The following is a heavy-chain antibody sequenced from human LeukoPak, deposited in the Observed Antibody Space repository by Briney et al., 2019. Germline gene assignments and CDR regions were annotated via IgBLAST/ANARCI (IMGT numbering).Heavy chain of an antibody. CDR3: ARDTIATVFDY. D-gene: IGHD2-21*01. CDR1: GFTFSCCW. V-gene: IGHV3-7*04. CDR2: IKQDGSEK. J-gene: IGHJ4*02. Sequence: GGSLRLSCAASGFTFSCCWMSWVRQAPGKGLEWVAKIKQDGSEKYYVDSVKGRFTISRDNPKNSLYLQMNSLRAEDTAVYYCARDTIATVFDYWGQGTLVTVSS.